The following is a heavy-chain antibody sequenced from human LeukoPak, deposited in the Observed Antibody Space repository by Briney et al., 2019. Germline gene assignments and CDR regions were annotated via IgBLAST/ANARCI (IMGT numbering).Heavy chain of an antibody. Sequence: SETLSLTCAVYGGSFSGYYWSWIRQPPGKGLEWIGSIYYTGNTYYNASLKSQVSISIDMSKNQFSLKLSSVTAADTAVYYCARGVVIAPQTFDYWGQGTLVTVSS. CDR1: GGSFSGYY. CDR3: ARGVVIAPQTFDY. J-gene: IGHJ4*02. D-gene: IGHD2-21*01. CDR2: IYYTGNT. V-gene: IGHV4-34*01.